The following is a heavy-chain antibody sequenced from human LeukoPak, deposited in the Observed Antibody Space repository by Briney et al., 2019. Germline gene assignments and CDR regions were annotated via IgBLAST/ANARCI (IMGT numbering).Heavy chain of an antibody. CDR2: IYSGGST. D-gene: IGHD3-3*01. CDR3: ARGDFWSGYYTGLY. V-gene: IGHV3-53*04. CDR1: GFTVSTNY. J-gene: IGHJ4*02. Sequence: GGSLRLSCAASGFTVSTNYMSWVRQAPGKGLEWVSVIYSGGSTYYADSVKGRFTISRHNSKNTLYLQMDSLRDEDTAVYYCARGDFWSGYYTGLYWGQGTLVTVSS.